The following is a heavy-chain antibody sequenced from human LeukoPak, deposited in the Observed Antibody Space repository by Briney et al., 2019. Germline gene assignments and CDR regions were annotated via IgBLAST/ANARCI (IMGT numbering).Heavy chain of an antibody. V-gene: IGHV1-18*01. CDR2: VSPYNGNT. Sequence: ASVTVSCKASGYTFSNYGISWIRQAPGQGLEWMGWVSPYNGNTIYAQKFQGRVAMTTDTSTSTAYMDLRSLRSDDTAMYYCARDLTSSGYYPSNFDYWGQGTLVTVSS. J-gene: IGHJ4*02. D-gene: IGHD3-22*01. CDR1: GYTFSNYG. CDR3: ARDLTSSGYYPSNFDY.